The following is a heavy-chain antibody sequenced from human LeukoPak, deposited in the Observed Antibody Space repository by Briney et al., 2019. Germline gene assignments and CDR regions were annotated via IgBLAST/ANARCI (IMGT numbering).Heavy chain of an antibody. CDR2: MNPMCCTA. CDR1: GCTFSGYA. J-gene: IGHJ6*03. Sequence: GASVKVSCKASGCTFSGYAISWVRQAPGQGLEWMGGMNPMCCTANYAHKFQGGVTLTTDKSTRTAYMELSSLRSDDTDVYYCARGAYYYYYYMDVWGKGTTVTVSS. V-gene: IGHV1-69*05. CDR3: ARGAYYYYYYMDV.